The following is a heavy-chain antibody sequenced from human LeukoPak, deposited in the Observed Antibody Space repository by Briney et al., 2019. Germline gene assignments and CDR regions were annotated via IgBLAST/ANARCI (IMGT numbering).Heavy chain of an antibody. Sequence: PSETLSLTCTVSGGSISSYYWSWIRQPAGKGLEWIGRIYTSGSTNYNPSLKSRVTMSVDTSKNQFSLKLSSVTAADTAVYYCARAGDGYDPAYCYYGMDVWGQGTTVTVSS. J-gene: IGHJ6*02. CDR3: ARAGDGYDPAYCYYGMDV. CDR2: IYTSGST. D-gene: IGHD5-12*01. CDR1: GGSISSYY. V-gene: IGHV4-4*07.